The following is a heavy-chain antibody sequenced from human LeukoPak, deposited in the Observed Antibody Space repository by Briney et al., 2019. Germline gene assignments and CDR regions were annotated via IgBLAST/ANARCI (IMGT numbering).Heavy chain of an antibody. D-gene: IGHD6-13*01. CDR2: INHSGST. CDR1: GGSFSGYY. J-gene: IGHJ4*02. V-gene: IGHV4-34*01. CDR3: ARGRYSSSWYLGGYFDY. Sequence: SETLSLTCAVYGGSFSGYYWSWIRQPPGKGLEWIGEINHSGSTNYKPSLKSRVTISVDTSKNQFSLKLSSVTAADTAVYYCARGRYSSSWYLGGYFDYWGQGTLVTVSS.